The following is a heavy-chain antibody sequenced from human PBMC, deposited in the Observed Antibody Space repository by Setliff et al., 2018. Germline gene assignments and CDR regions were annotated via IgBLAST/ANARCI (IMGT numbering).Heavy chain of an antibody. V-gene: IGHV3-33*03. J-gene: IGHJ4*02. CDR2: IWYDGSNK. Sequence: GGSLRLSCAASGFTFSSCGMHWVRQAPGKGLEWVAVIWYDGSNKYYADSVKGRFTISRDNAKNSLYLQMNSLRAEDTALYYCATDACPYSSNWCHHFDYWGQGTLVTVSS. D-gene: IGHD6-13*01. CDR3: ATDACPYSSNWCHHFDY. CDR1: GFTFSSCG.